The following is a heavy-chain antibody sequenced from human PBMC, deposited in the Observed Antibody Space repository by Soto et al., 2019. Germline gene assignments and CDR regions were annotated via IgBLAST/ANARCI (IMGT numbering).Heavy chain of an antibody. CDR3: ARRSGYCSGGSCYVAFDI. CDR2: FHYSGST. Sequence: SETLSLTCTVSGGSMSSYFWSWIRQPPGKGLEWIGYFHYSGSTNYNPSLKSRVTISVDTSKNQFSLIVSSVTAADTAVYYCARRSGYCSGGSCYVAFDIWGQGTAVTVSS. V-gene: IGHV4-59*08. D-gene: IGHD2-15*01. CDR1: GGSMSSYF. J-gene: IGHJ3*02.